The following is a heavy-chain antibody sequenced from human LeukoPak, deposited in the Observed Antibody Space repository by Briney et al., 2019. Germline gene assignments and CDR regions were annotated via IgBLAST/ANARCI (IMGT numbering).Heavy chain of an antibody. CDR1: EYTFTGFY. D-gene: IGHD6-6*01. Sequence: ASVKVSCKASEYTFTGFYIHWLRQAPGQGLEWMGWINPNSGGTNYAQKFQGRVTMTRDTSISTACMELSGLRSDDTAVYYCAREGEYSSSLRGYFYGMDVWGQGTTVTVSS. V-gene: IGHV1-2*02. CDR2: INPNSGGT. J-gene: IGHJ6*02. CDR3: AREGEYSSSLRGYFYGMDV.